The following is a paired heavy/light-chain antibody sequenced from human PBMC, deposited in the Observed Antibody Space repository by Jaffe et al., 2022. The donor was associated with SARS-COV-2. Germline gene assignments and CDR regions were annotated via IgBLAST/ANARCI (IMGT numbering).Light chain of an antibody. V-gene: IGLV1-40*01. Sequence: QSVLTQPPSVSGAPGQRVTISCAGSGSNIGAGYDVHWYQHLPGTAPKLLILGDHSRPSGVPERFSGSKSDSSASLAITGLQAEDEAEYYCQTYDASLSGVVFGGGTKLTVL. CDR2: GDH. CDR3: QTYDASLSGVV. J-gene: IGLJ2*01. CDR1: GSNIGAGYD.
Heavy chain of an antibody. CDR2: VFYSAFSNYNPSLT. D-gene: IGHD3-9*01. J-gene: IGHJ4*02. V-gene: IGHV4-39*01. CDR1: GGSIRSDIHY. CDR3: ARLIGYAREAHPDS. Sequence: QLQLQESGPGLVKPSETLSLTCTVSGGSIRSDIHYWGWVRQPPGKGLEWIGSVFYSAFSNYNPSLTYSNPSLKSRVTISADTPKNQFSLNLTSVTAADTAVYYCARLIGYAREAHPDSWGLGTLVRVSS.